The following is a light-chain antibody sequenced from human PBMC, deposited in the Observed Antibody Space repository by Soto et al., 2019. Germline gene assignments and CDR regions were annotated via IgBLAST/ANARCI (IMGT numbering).Light chain of an antibody. Sequence: QAVLTQPASLSGSPGQSITISCPGNSSDVGDYNYVSWYQQHPGKAPKVMIYDVSNRPSGVSNRFSGSKSGNTASLTISGLQAEDEADYYCSSYTSSSTLVFGTGTKVTVL. CDR2: DVS. CDR1: SSDVGDYNY. V-gene: IGLV2-14*01. J-gene: IGLJ1*01. CDR3: SSYTSSSTLV.